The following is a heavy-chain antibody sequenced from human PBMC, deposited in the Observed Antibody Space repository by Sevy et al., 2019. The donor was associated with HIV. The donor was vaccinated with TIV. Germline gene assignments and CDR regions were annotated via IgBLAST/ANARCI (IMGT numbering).Heavy chain of an antibody. D-gene: IGHD3-22*01. J-gene: IGHJ4*02. Sequence: GGSLRLSCTASGFYFGIHWVRQAPGKGLEWVALIWYDGINKDYADSVKGRFTISRDNSKNTVFLQMNSLRAEDTDMYYCVRWGNSSGIDYWGQGTLVTVSS. CDR1: GFYFG. CDR3: VRWGNSSGIDY. CDR2: IWYDGINK. V-gene: IGHV3-33*01.